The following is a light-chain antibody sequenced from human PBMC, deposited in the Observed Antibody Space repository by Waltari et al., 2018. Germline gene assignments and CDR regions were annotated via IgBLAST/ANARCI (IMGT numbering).Light chain of an antibody. V-gene: IGLV2-14*03. CDR1: SRDVGNYNY. CDR3: CSYTNVGSWV. CDR2: DVS. J-gene: IGLJ3*02. Sequence: QSALTQPASVSGSPGQSITISCTGTSRDVGNYNYVSWYQQHPGRAPTLMISDVSDRPSGCSNRFSGAKSGNTASLTISGLQAEDEGDYYCCSYTNVGSWVFGGGTKVTVL.